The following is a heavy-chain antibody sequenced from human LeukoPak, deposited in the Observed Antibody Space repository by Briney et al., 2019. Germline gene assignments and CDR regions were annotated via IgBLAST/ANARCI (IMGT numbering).Heavy chain of an antibody. CDR3: ARGVSD. CDR2: ISGNGINT. Sequence: GGSLRLSCATSGFTFNIYAMHWVRQAPGKGLEWVSIISGNGINTYYADSVKGRFTISRDDSKNTLYLQMNSLRVDDTAIYYCARGVSDWGQGTLVTVAS. J-gene: IGHJ4*02. CDR1: GFTFNIYA. D-gene: IGHD3-16*01. V-gene: IGHV3-23*01.